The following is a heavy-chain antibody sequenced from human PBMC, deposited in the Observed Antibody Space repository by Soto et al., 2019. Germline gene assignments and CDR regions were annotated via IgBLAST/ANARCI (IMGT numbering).Heavy chain of an antibody. Sequence: GGSLRRSFGASGFTFSSYAMHWVRQAPGKGLEWVAVISYDGSNKYYADSVKGRFTISRDNSKNTLYLQMNSLRAEDTAVYYCARARQITIFGVVPVDYYRMDVWGQGTTVTVSS. D-gene: IGHD3-3*01. CDR1: GFTFSSYA. J-gene: IGHJ6*02. V-gene: IGHV3-30-3*01. CDR3: ARARQITIFGVVPVDYYRMDV. CDR2: ISYDGSNK.